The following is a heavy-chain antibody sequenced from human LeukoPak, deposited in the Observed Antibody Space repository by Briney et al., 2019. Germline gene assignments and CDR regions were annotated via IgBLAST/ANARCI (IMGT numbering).Heavy chain of an antibody. CDR1: GGSFSGYY. CDR2: INHSGST. CDR3: ARQRLTGLDYGSGSPTGGFGQFDY. Sequence: SETLSLTCAVYGGSFSGYYWSWIRQPPGKGLEWIGEINHSGSTNYNPSLKSRLTISVDTSKNQFSLKLSSVTAADTAVYYCARQRLTGLDYGSGSPTGGFGQFDYWGQGTLVTVSS. D-gene: IGHD3-10*01. J-gene: IGHJ4*02. V-gene: IGHV4-34*01.